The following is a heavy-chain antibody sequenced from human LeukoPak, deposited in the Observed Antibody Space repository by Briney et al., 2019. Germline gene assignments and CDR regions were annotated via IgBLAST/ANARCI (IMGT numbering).Heavy chain of an antibody. J-gene: IGHJ6*02. V-gene: IGHV3-53*01. CDR1: GFTFSSYS. CDR3: ARDRGIAAHYGMDV. D-gene: IGHD6-6*01. Sequence: GGSLRLSCAASGFTFSSYSTNWVRQASGKGLEWVSVISSGGGTYFADSVKGRFTISRDNSKNTVFLQMNNLRADDTAMYYCARDRGIAAHYGMDVWGQGTTVTVSS. CDR2: ISSGGGT.